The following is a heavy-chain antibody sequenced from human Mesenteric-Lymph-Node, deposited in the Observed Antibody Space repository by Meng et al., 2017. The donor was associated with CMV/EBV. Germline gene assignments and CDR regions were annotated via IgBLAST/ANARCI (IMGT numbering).Heavy chain of an antibody. D-gene: IGHD3-10*01. J-gene: IGHJ4*02. CDR2: ISSSSSTI. CDR1: GFTFSSYS. Sequence: GESLKISCAASGFTFSSYSMNWVRQAPGKGLEWVSYISSSSSTIYYADSVKGRFTISRDNSKNTLYLQMNSLRAEDTAVYYCARTSLWFGSSYYADYWGQGTLVTVSS. CDR3: ARTSLWFGSSYYADY. V-gene: IGHV3-48*01.